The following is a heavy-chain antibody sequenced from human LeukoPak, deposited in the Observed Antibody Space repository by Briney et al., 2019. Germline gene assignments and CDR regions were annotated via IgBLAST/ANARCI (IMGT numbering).Heavy chain of an antibody. D-gene: IGHD3-22*01. CDR3: AKSDSSGYYYAEGGSFDY. CDR2: IWYDGSNK. J-gene: IGHJ4*02. Sequence: GGSLRLSCAASGFTFSSYSMNWVRQAPGKGLEGVAVIWYDGSNKYYADSVKGRFTISRDNSKNTLYLQMNSLRAEDTAVYYCAKSDSSGYYYAEGGSFDYWGQGTLVTVSS. CDR1: GFTFSSYS. V-gene: IGHV3-33*06.